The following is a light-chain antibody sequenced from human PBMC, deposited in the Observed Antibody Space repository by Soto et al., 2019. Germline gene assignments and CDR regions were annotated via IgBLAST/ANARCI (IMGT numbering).Light chain of an antibody. CDR1: QSVSSY. CDR2: GAS. V-gene: IGKV3-15*01. Sequence: EIVLTQSPGTLSLSPGERATLSCRASQSVSSYLAWYQQKPGQAPRLLLYGASTRATGFPARFSGSGSGTEFTLTISSLQSEDFAVYHCQQCRNWPITFGQGTRLEIK. CDR3: QQCRNWPIT. J-gene: IGKJ5*01.